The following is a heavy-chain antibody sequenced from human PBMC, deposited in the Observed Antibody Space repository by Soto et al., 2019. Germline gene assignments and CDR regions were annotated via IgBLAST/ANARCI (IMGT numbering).Heavy chain of an antibody. D-gene: IGHD2-15*01. CDR1: GFTVSSKY. V-gene: IGHV3-66*01. Sequence: LRLSCAASGFTVSSKYMSWVRQAPGKGLEWVSLIQSGGPTYYADSVKGRFTISRDTSENTVHLQMDSLIAEGTAVYYCARDDVLCDGGRCYGVPLYVWGKVTTVTDSS. CDR2: IQSGGPT. CDR3: ARDDVLCDGGRCYGVPLYV. J-gene: IGHJ6*04.